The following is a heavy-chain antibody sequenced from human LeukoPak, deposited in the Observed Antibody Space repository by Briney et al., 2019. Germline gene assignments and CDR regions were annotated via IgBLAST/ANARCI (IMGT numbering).Heavy chain of an antibody. CDR1: GGSISSTKYY. D-gene: IGHD5-24*01. J-gene: IGHJ4*02. CDR2: IYYTGGT. V-gene: IGHV4-39*01. Sequence: PSETLSLTCGVSGGSISSTKYYWAWIRQPPGKGLEWIASIYYTGGTYFKPSLKSRVTISVDTSENQFSLNVTSLTAADTAVYYCATHGGDGQRSGLFDHWGQGTLVTVSS. CDR3: ATHGGDGQRSGLFDH.